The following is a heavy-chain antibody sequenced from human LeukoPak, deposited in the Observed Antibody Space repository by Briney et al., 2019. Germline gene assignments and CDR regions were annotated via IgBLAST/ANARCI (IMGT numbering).Heavy chain of an antibody. CDR1: GDSLSGYY. Sequence: WEALSLTCAVYGDSLSGYYWSWIRQSPEKGLEWIGEINYRGSTNYNPSLRSRVTISEATSKNQFSLKLTSVTAADTAVYYCARRREASFTYWYFDLWGRGTQVTVSS. CDR2: INYRGST. V-gene: IGHV4-34*01. CDR3: ARRREASFTYWYFDL. J-gene: IGHJ2*01. D-gene: IGHD1-26*01.